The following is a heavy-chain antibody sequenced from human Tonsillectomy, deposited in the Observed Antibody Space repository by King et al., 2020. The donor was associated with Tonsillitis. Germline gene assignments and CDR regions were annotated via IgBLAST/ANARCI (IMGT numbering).Heavy chain of an antibody. V-gene: IGHV3-9*01. J-gene: IGHJ4*02. Sequence: QLVQSGGGLVQPGRSLRLSCVVSGFTFDDYAMHWVRQAPGKGLEWVSGVSWNSVIIGYADSEKGRFTISRDNAKNSRYLQMNSLRAEDTALYYCAKEGDSSGVFFDYWGQGTLVTVSS. CDR3: AKEGDSSGVFFDY. CDR1: GFTFDDYA. CDR2: VSWNSVII. D-gene: IGHD3-22*01.